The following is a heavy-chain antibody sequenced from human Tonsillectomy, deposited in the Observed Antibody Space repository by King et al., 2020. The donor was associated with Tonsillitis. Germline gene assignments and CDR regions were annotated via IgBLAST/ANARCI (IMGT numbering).Heavy chain of an antibody. J-gene: IGHJ3*02. D-gene: IGHD5-12*01. CDR1: GFSLSTCGVG. Sequence: ITLKESGPTLVKPTQTLTLTCTFSGFSLSTCGVGVAWVRQAPGKALEWLALIFWYDDKRYSPPLKNRLTITKETSKNQGVLTLSNMDPVDTATYYCAHSRLPWGDAFDIWGQGTVVTVSS. CDR3: AHSRLPWGDAFDI. CDR2: IFWYDDK. V-gene: IGHV2-5*01.